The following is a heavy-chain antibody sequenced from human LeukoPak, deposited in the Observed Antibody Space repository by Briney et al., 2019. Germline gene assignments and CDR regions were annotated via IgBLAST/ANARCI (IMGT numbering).Heavy chain of an antibody. V-gene: IGHV4-61*02. Sequence: SETLSLTCTVSGGSISSGSYYWSWIRQPAGKGLEWIGRIYTSGSTNYNPSLKSRVTISVDTSKNQFSLKLSSVTAADTAVYYCVCIAVAGTSSYWGQGTLVTVSS. CDR2: IYTSGST. D-gene: IGHD6-19*01. CDR3: VCIAVAGTSSY. CDR1: GGSISSGSYY. J-gene: IGHJ4*02.